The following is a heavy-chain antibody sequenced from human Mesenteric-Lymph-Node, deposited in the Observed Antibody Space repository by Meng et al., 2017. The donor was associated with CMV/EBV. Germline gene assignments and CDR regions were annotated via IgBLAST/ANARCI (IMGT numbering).Heavy chain of an antibody. D-gene: IGHD2-21*01. CDR1: GGSFSGYD. CDR3: ARRVGIVYYFDY. CDR2: INHSGST. J-gene: IGHJ4*02. Sequence: LTCAVYGGSFSGYDWSWIRQPPGKGLEWIGEINHSGSTNYNPSLKSRVTISVDTSKNQFSLKLTSVTAADTAIYYCARRVGIVYYFDYWGQGTLVTVSS. V-gene: IGHV4-34*01.